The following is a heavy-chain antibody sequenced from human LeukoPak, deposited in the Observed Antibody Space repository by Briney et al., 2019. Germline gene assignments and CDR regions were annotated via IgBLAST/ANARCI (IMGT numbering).Heavy chain of an antibody. CDR1: GFTISSYG. V-gene: IGHV3-33*01. Sequence: GGSLRLSCAASGFTISSYGMHWVRQAPGKGLEWVAVIWYDGSNKYYADSVKGRFTISRDNSKNTLYLQMNSLRAEDTAVYYCARDHSMVRGVIDYWGQGTLVTVSS. D-gene: IGHD3-10*01. CDR3: ARDHSMVRGVIDY. J-gene: IGHJ4*02. CDR2: IWYDGSNK.